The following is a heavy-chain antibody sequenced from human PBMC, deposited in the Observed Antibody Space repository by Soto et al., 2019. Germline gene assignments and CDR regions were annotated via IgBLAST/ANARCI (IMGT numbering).Heavy chain of an antibody. D-gene: IGHD3-9*01. CDR2: INPNSGGT. CDR1: VYTFTGYY. J-gene: IGHJ4*02. V-gene: IGHV1-2*04. Sequence: GASVKVSCKASVYTFTGYYMHWVRQAPGQGLEWMGWINPNSGGTNYAQKFQGWVTMTRDTSISTAYMELSRLRSDDTAVYYCAVYDILTGYYHYWGQGALVTVSS. CDR3: AVYDILTGYYHY.